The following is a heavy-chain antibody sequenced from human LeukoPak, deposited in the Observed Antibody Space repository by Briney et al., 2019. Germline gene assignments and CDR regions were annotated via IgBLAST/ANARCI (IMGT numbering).Heavy chain of an antibody. CDR1: GYTFTSYG. V-gene: IGHV1-18*01. CDR2: ISAYNGNT. J-gene: IGHJ4*02. Sequence: ASVKVSCKASGYTFTSYGISWVRQAPGQGLEWMGWISAYNGNTNYAQKLQGRVTMTTDTSTSTAYMELRSLRSDDTAVYYCARGQVRDSQYGSYSTGAFDYWGQGTLVTVSS. CDR3: ARGQVRDSQYGSYSTGAFDY. D-gene: IGHD1-26*01.